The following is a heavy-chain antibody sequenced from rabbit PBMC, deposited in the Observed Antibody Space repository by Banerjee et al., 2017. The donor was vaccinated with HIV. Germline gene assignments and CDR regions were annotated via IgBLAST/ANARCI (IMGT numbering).Heavy chain of an antibody. D-gene: IGHD6-1*01. Sequence: QSLEESGGDLVKPGASLTLTCTASGFSFSNKYYMCWVRQAPGKGLEWIACIDAGSSGSTYYARWVNGRFTISSHNAQNTLYLQLNSLTAADTATYFCASPLGYGDTGYTYATGYFKLWGPGTLVTVS. CDR2: IDAGSSGST. V-gene: IGHV1S40*01. J-gene: IGHJ4*01. CDR3: ASPLGYGDTGYTYATGYFKL. CDR1: GFSFSNKYY.